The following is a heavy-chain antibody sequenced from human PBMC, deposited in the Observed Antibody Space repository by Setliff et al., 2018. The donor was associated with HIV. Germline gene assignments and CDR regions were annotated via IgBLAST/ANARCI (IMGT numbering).Heavy chain of an antibody. V-gene: IGHV4-59*11. J-gene: IGHJ5*02. CDR3: ARGNTISEVVTTNWLDP. D-gene: IGHD3-3*01. CDR1: GGSFSGHY. Sequence: ETLSLTCAVYGGSFSGHYWSWIRQPPGKGLEWIGYIYYSGSTKYNPSLKSRVTMSVDTSKNQFSLKLSSVTAADTAVYYCARGNTISEVVTTNWLDPWGQGTLVTVSS. CDR2: IYYSGST.